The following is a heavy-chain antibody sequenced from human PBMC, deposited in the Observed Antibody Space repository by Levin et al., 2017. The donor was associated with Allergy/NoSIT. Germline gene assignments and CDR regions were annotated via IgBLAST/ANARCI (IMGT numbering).Heavy chain of an antibody. J-gene: IGHJ6*02. D-gene: IGHD2-2*01. CDR1: CFTFRFFA. CDR3: ASDIGSCSSTSCLDYDDGMDV. V-gene: IGHV3-30-3*01. CDR2: LSSSGRPP. Sequence: SLLLSFSSSCFTFRFFALFGVRQAPGPFLSFFSFLSSSGRPPSYADSVKGRFTISRDNSKNTLYVQMNSLRAEDTAVYYCASDIGSCSSTSCLDYDDGMDVWGQGTTVTVSS.